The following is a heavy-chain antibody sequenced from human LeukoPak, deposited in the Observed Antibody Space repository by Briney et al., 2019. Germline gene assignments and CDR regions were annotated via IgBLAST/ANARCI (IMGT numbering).Heavy chain of an antibody. D-gene: IGHD5-18*01. CDR3: ARVELWRDYYYYMDV. J-gene: IGHJ6*03. CDR1: GFTFSSYW. CDR2: IKQDGSEK. Sequence: GGSLRLSCAASGFTFSSYWMSWVRQAPGKGLEWVANIKQDGSEKYYVDSVKGRFTISRDNAKNSLYLQMNSLRAEDTAVYYCARVELWRDYYYYMDVWVKETTVTVSS. V-gene: IGHV3-7*01.